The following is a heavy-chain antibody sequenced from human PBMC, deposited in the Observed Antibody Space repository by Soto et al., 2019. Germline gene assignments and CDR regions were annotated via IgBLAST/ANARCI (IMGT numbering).Heavy chain of an antibody. Sequence: QVQLVESGGGVVQPGRSLRLSCEASGFTFSHYGMHWVRQAPGKGLEWVAVILNDGSRQHYADSVKGRLTISRDNSKNTLYLDMNSLRVEETVVYYCARDDDYGDNGLDYWGQGTLVTVSS. CDR3: ARDDDYGDNGLDY. CDR1: GFTFSHYG. V-gene: IGHV3-33*01. D-gene: IGHD4-17*01. J-gene: IGHJ4*02. CDR2: ILNDGSRQ.